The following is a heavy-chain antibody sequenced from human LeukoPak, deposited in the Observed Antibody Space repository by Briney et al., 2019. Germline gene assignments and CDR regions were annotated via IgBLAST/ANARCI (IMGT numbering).Heavy chain of an antibody. D-gene: IGHD2-15*01. J-gene: IGHJ4*02. CDR2: ICPGDSDT. CDR1: GYSFTSYW. CDR3: ARRYCSGGSCYSNFDY. V-gene: IGHV5-51*01. Sequence: GESLKISCKGSGYSFTSYWIGWVRQMPGKGLEWMGIICPGDSDTRYSPSFQGQVTISADKSISTAYLQWSSLKASDTAMYYCARRYCSGGSCYSNFDYWGQGTLVTVSS.